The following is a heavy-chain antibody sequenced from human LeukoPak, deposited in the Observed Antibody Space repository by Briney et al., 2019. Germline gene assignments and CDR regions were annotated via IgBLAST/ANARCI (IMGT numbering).Heavy chain of an antibody. Sequence: ASVKVSCKASGYTFTGYYMHWVRQAPGQGLEWMGWINPNSGGTNYAQKLQGRVTMTTDTSTSTAYMELRSLRSDDTAVYYCARESGYYPDYYFDYWGQGTLVTVSS. CDR2: INPNSGGT. V-gene: IGHV1-2*02. CDR3: ARESGYYPDYYFDY. CDR1: GYTFTGYY. J-gene: IGHJ4*02. D-gene: IGHD3-22*01.